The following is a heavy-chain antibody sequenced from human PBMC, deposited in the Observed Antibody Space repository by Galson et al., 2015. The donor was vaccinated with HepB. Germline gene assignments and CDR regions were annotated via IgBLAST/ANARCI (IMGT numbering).Heavy chain of an antibody. CDR1: GYVFTDYG. D-gene: IGHD3-10*01. Sequence: SVKVSCKASGYVFTDYGIAWVRQAPGQGLEWMGWISTSNGHTNYAPKLQGRVTMTTDTATSTGYMEVVNLTSDDTATYYCARGRERGGTMADAVDVWGQGTIITVSS. CDR3: ARGRERGGTMADAVDV. J-gene: IGHJ3*01. CDR2: ISTSNGHT. V-gene: IGHV1-18*01.